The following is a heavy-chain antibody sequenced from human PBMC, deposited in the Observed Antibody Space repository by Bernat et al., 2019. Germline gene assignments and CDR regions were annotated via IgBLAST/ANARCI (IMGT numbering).Heavy chain of an antibody. CDR1: GGSISSSSYY. Sequence: QLQLQESGPGLVKPSETLSLTCTVSGGSISSSSYYWGWIRQPPGTGLEWIGSIYYSGSTYSNPSLKSRVTIAVDTSKKQFCLKLSSVTAADTAVYYCARQDGDYVALFDYWGQGTLVTVSS. J-gene: IGHJ4*02. D-gene: IGHD4-17*01. CDR2: IYYSGST. V-gene: IGHV4-39*01. CDR3: ARQDGDYVALFDY.